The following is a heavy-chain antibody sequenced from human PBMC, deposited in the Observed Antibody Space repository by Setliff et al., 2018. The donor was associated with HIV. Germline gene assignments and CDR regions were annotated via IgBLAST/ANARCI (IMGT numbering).Heavy chain of an antibody. J-gene: IGHJ6*03. CDR3: ARYCGGDCYPSAYYMDV. D-gene: IGHD2-21*01. CDR1: GGSISSGGYY. CDR2: IYYCGRT. V-gene: IGHV4-31*03. Sequence: SETLSLTCTVSGGSISSGGYYWSWIRQHPGKGLEWIGYIYYCGRTYYNPSLKSRVTISVDTSEIQFSLKLSSVTAADTAVYYCARYCGGDCYPSAYYMDVWGKGTTVTVSS.